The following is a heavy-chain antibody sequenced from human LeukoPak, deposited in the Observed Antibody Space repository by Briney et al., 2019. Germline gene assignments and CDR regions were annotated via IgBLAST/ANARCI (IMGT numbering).Heavy chain of an antibody. CDR2: IKSKADGGTA. Sequence: PGGSLRLSCAASGFTFSNAWMGWVRQTPGKGLEWVGRIKSKADGGTADYASPLQGRFTISRDDSTSTLYLQLNSLKTEDTAVYFCTTFRTARNYDINGYCCSWGQGTLVTVFS. CDR3: TTFRTARNYDINGYCCS. CDR1: GFTFSNAW. J-gene: IGHJ4*02. D-gene: IGHD3-22*01. V-gene: IGHV3-15*01.